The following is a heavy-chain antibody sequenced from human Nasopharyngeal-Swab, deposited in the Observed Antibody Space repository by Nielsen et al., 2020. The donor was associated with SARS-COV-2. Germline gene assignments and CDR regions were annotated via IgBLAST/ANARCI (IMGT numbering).Heavy chain of an antibody. J-gene: IGHJ5*02. V-gene: IGHV4-59*11. CDR3: AKEGATGWFDP. CDR1: GVSITSQY. Sequence: SETLSLTCTVSGVSITSQYWSWIRQPPGKGLEWIGYISHNSGTSYNPSLKSRVTMFMDTSKNQFSLGLTSVTAAGTAVYYCAKEGATGWFDPCGQGTLVTVSS. CDR2: ISHNSGT.